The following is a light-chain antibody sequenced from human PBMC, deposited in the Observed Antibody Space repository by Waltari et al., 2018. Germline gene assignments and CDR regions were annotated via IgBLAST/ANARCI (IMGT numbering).Light chain of an antibody. CDR1: GSNIGAGYD. J-gene: IGLJ3*02. CDR2: GSS. CDR3: QSYDTSLSVV. Sequence: QSVLTQPPSVSGAPGQRVTISCTGSGSNIGAGYDVHWYQHLPRAAPKLLIYGSSSRPLGVPDRFFGSTSGTSASLAITGLQAEDEGDYYCQSYDTSLSVVFGGG. V-gene: IGLV1-40*01.